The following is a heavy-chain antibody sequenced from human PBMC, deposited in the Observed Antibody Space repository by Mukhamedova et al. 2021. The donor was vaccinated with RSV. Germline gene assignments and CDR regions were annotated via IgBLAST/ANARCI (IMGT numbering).Heavy chain of an antibody. J-gene: IGHJ4*02. CDR2: VSTSNGNT. V-gene: IGHV1-18*01. Sequence: VRQAPGQGLEWMGWVSTSNGNTHFAQKVQGRVSMTTDTSTDTAYMEIRSLRSDDTAVYFCARVASGQLFRCVDNWGQGTLVTVSS. CDR3: ARVASGQLFRCVDN. D-gene: IGHD3-10*01.